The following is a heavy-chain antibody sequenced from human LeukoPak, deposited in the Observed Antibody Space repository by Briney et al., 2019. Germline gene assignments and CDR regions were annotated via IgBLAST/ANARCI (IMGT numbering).Heavy chain of an antibody. V-gene: IGHV3-48*04. D-gene: IGHD2/OR15-2a*01. Sequence: PGGSLRLSCVGTGFTFSTYRMNWVRQGPGKGLEWVSYISSSGTTKYYADSVKCRFTLSRDNTKKSLSLQMNSLRAEDTAIYYCARSNRDAFDMWGQGTVVTVSS. CDR3: ARSNRDAFDM. CDR2: ISSSGTTK. CDR1: GFTFSTYR. J-gene: IGHJ3*02.